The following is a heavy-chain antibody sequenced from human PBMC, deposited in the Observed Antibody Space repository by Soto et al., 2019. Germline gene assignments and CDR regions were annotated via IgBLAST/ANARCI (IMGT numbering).Heavy chain of an antibody. CDR2: SA. CDR1: GGTFSIYT. Sequence: SVKVSCKASGGTFSIYTISWVRQAPGRGLEWMGGSANSAQKFQGRLTVTADESTSTVYLELSSLTSEDTAVYYCAREGPPDIAWFDPWGQGTLVTSPQ. D-gene: IGHD2-15*01. J-gene: IGHJ5*02. CDR3: AREGPPDIAWFDP. V-gene: IGHV1-69*13.